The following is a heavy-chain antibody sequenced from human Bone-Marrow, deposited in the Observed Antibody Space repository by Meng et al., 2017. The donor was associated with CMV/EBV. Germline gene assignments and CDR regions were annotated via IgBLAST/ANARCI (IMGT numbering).Heavy chain of an antibody. Sequence: SETLSLTCAVYGGSFSGYYWSWIRQPPGKGLEWIGEINHSGSTNYNPSLKSRVTISVDTSKNQFSLKLSSVTAADTAVYYCARVPIVVVPAATIWGGLDYWGQGTLVTVSS. CDR1: GGSFSGYY. J-gene: IGHJ4*02. CDR3: ARVPIVVVPAATIWGGLDY. D-gene: IGHD2-2*01. V-gene: IGHV4-34*01. CDR2: INHSGST.